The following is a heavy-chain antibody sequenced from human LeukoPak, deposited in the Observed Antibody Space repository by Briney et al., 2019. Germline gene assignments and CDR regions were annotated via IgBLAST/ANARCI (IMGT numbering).Heavy chain of an antibody. CDR2: INPSGGST. CDR3: AREGVVLVDAVRYYYYGMDV. D-gene: IGHD2-8*01. J-gene: IGHJ6*02. V-gene: IGHV1-46*01. Sequence: GASVKVSCKASGYNFISYYMHWVRQAPGQGLEWMGIINPSGGSTSYAQKFQDRVTMTRDTSTGTVYMELSSLKSEDTAVYYCAREGVVLVDAVRYYYYGMDVWGQGTTVTVSS. CDR1: GYNFISYY.